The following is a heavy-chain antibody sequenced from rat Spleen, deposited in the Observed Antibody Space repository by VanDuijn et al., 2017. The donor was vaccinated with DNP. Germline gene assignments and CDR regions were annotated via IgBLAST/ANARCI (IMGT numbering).Heavy chain of an antibody. J-gene: IGHJ2*01. D-gene: IGHD4-3*01. Sequence: EVQLVETGGGLVQPGRSLKLSCAASGFTFSNYDMAWVRQAPKTGLEWVATNSYEGSNTYYRDSVKGRFTISRDNARNTLYLHMDSLRSEDTATYYCATRGYNSDYFDYWGQGVMVTVSS. CDR1: GFTFSNYD. CDR3: ATRGYNSDYFDY. V-gene: IGHV5-7*01. CDR2: NSYEGSNT.